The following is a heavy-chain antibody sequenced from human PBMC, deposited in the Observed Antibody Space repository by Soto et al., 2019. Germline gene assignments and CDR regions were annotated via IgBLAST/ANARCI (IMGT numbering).Heavy chain of an antibody. CDR3: ARATMVRGGVQLKLRNYYYYYYMDV. V-gene: IGHV2-70*11. Sequence: GSGPTLVNPTQTLTLTCTFSGFSLSTSGMCVSWIRQPPGKALEWLARIDWDDDKYYSTSLKTRLTISKDTSKNQVVLTMTNMDPVDTATYYCARATMVRGGVQLKLRNYYYYYYMDVWGKGTTVTVSS. J-gene: IGHJ6*03. D-gene: IGHD3-10*01. CDR1: GFSLSTSGMC. CDR2: IDWDDDK.